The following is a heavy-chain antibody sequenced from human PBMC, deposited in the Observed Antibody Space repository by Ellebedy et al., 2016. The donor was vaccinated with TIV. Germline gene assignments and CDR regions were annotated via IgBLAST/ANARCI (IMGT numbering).Heavy chain of an antibody. J-gene: IGHJ4*02. V-gene: IGHV1-3*01. CDR2: INSDNDAT. CDR3: ARTSNWNYYFDY. CDR1: GYTFTTYS. Sequence: AASVKVSCKPSGYTFTTYSMHWVRQAPGQRPDWMGWINSDNDATKYSQNFQGRVTITWDTSASTAYLELSSLRSEDTAVYYCARTSNWNYYFDYWGQGTPVTVSS. D-gene: IGHD1-7*01.